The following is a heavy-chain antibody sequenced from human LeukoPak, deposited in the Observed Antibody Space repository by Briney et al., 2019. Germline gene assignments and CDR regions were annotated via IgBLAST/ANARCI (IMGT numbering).Heavy chain of an antibody. CDR2: INPSGGST. CDR3: ARDSTTVTNYYYYYMDV. D-gene: IGHD4-17*01. V-gene: IGHV1-46*01. Sequence: ASVKVSCKASGYTFTGYYIHWVRQAPGQGLEWMGIINPSGGSTSYAQKFQGRVTMTRDTSTSTVYMELSSLRSEDTAVYYCARDSTTVTNYYYYYMDVWGKGTTVTISS. CDR1: GYTFTGYY. J-gene: IGHJ6*03.